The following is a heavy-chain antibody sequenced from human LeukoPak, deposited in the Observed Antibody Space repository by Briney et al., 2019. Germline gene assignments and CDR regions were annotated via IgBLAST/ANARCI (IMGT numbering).Heavy chain of an antibody. CDR2: ISYDGSNK. J-gene: IGHJ4*02. Sequence: GGSLRLSCVVSGFTFSSYGMHWVRQAPGKGLEWVAVISYDGSNKYYADSVKGRFTISRDNSKNTLYLQMNSLRAEDTAVYYCAKDLMYSSGWYWSGADYWGQGTLVTVSS. CDR1: GFTFSSYG. V-gene: IGHV3-30*18. CDR3: AKDLMYSSGWYWSGADY. D-gene: IGHD6-19*01.